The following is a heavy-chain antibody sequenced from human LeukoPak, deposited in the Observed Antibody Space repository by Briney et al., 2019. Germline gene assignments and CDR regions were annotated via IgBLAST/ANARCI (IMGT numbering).Heavy chain of an antibody. D-gene: IGHD3-10*01. V-gene: IGHV1-46*01. Sequence: ASVKVSCKASGYTFTSYYMHWVRQAPGQGLEWMGIINPSGGSTSHPQKFQGRVTMTRDTSTSTVYMELSSLRSEDTAIYYCAREAADYYGSGSYYGYWGQGTLVTVSS. CDR1: GYTFTSYY. CDR2: INPSGGST. J-gene: IGHJ4*02. CDR3: AREAADYYGSGSYYGY.